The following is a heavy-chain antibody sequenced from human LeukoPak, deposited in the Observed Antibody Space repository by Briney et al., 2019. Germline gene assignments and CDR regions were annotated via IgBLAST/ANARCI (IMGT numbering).Heavy chain of an antibody. CDR3: AKVVSGGGNYVMDV. V-gene: IGHV3-53*04. Sequence: PGGSLRLSCAASGFNVNNNYMYWVRQAPGKGLACVSVMYSGGSTKYADSVKGRFTISRHNSENTLYLQLSSLRVEDTAVYYCAKVVSGGGNYVMDVWGQGTTVTVSS. J-gene: IGHJ6*02. D-gene: IGHD2-15*01. CDR1: GFNVNNNY. CDR2: MYSGGST.